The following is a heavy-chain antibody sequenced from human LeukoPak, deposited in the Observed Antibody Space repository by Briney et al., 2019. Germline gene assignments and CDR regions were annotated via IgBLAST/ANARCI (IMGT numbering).Heavy chain of an antibody. V-gene: IGHV4-59*01. D-gene: IGHD6-13*01. CDR2: FFYSGST. J-gene: IGHJ4*02. CDR1: GGFISNYY. CDR3: AREGSSSPFDY. Sequence: SETLSLTCTVSGGFISNYYWSWIRQSPGKGLEWIGYFFYSGSTYYNPSLKSRVTISVDTSKNQFSLKLSSVTAADTAVYYCAREGSSSPFDYWGQGTLVTVSS.